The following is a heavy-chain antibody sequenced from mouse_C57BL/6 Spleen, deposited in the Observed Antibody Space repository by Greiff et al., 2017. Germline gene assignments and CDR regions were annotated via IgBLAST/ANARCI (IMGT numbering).Heavy chain of an antibody. Sequence: QVQLQQPGAELVMPGASVKLSCKASGYTFTSYWMHWVKQRPGQGLEWIGEIDPSDSYTNYNQKFKGKSTLTVDKSSSTAYMQLSSLTSEDSAVYYCARGDYVFAYWGQGTLVTVSA. V-gene: IGHV1-69*01. D-gene: IGHD1-1*02. J-gene: IGHJ3*01. CDR3: ARGDYVFAY. CDR2: IDPSDSYT. CDR1: GYTFTSYW.